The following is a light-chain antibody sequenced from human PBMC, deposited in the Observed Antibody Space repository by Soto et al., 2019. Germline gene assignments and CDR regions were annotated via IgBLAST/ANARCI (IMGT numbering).Light chain of an antibody. CDR2: TAS. V-gene: IGKV1-5*03. CDR3: QQYNSYPRT. Sequence: DVQITQSPSTLSSCVGDRVTITCRASQSISSWLAWYQQKPGKAPKLLIYTASSLESGVPSRFSGSGSGTEFTLTISSLQPDDFATYYCQQYNSYPRTFGEGTKVDIK. J-gene: IGKJ1*01. CDR1: QSISSW.